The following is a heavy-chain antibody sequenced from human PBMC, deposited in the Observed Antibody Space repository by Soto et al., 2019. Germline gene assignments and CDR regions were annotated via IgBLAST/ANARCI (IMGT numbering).Heavy chain of an antibody. V-gene: IGHV5-51*01. CDR3: ARQTTTHYYYYYGMDV. CDR2: IYPGDSDT. CDR1: GYSFTSYW. Sequence: LGESLKISCKGSGYSFTSYWIGWVRQMPGKGLEWMGIIYPGDSDTRYSPSFQGQVTISADKSISTAYLQWSSLKASDTAMYYCARQTTTHYYYYYGMDVWGQGTTVTVSS. J-gene: IGHJ6*02. D-gene: IGHD1-1*01.